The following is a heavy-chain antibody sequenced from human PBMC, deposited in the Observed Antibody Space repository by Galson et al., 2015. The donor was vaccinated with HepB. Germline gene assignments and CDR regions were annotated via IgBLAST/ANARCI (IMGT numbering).Heavy chain of an antibody. CDR2: ISGRGGTT. CDR1: GFLFSNYA. CDR3: AKDIFASGNSFDV. D-gene: IGHD3-3*01. J-gene: IGHJ3*01. Sequence: SLRLSCAASGFLFSNYAMNWVRQAPGRGLEWVSTISGRGGTTYYADSVKGRFTLSRDNSNNTLYLQMNSLRAEDTAVYFCAKDIFASGNSFDVWGQGTMVTVSS. V-gene: IGHV3-23*01.